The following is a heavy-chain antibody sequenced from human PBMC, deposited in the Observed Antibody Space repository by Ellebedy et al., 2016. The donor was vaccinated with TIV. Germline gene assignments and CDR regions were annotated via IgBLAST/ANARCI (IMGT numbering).Heavy chain of an antibody. CDR3: AKDQVAGDGRWVFDL. CDR1: GFTFDNFA. Sequence: PGGSLRLSCATSGFTFDNFAMRWFRQAPGKGLEWVSAITGSGDRTFYADSVKGRFTVSRDTSKNTLYLQMNSLRAEDTATYYCAKDQVAGDGRWVFDLWGQGTKVTVSS. CDR2: ITGSGDRT. V-gene: IGHV3-23*01. D-gene: IGHD5-24*01. J-gene: IGHJ3*01.